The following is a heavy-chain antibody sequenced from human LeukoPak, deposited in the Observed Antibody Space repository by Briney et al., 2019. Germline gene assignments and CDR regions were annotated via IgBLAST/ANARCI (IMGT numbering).Heavy chain of an antibody. CDR1: EFTFSSYA. D-gene: IGHD3-10*02. V-gene: IGHV4-34*08. J-gene: IGHJ6*04. Sequence: GSLRLSCAASEFTFSSYAMSWIRQPPGKGLEWIGEINHSGSTNYNPSLKSRVTISVDTSKNQFSLKLSSVTAADTAVYYCAELGITMIGGVWGKGTTVTISS. CDR3: AELGITMIGGV. CDR2: INHSGST.